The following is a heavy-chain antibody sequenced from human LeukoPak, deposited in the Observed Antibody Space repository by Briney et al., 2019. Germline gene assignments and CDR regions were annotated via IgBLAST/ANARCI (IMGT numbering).Heavy chain of an antibody. Sequence: ASVKVSCKASGYTFTSYAMNWVRQAPGQGLEWMGWINTNTGNPTYAQGFTGRFVFSLDTSVSTAYLQISSLKAEDTAVYYCARDSDVVVVAAIPRGWFDPWGQGTLVTVSS. CDR1: GYTFTSYA. V-gene: IGHV7-4-1*02. CDR3: ARDSDVVVVAAIPRGWFDP. D-gene: IGHD2-15*01. J-gene: IGHJ5*02. CDR2: INTNTGNP.